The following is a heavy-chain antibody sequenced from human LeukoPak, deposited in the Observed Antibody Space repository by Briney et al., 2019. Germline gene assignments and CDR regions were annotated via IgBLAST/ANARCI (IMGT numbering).Heavy chain of an antibody. J-gene: IGHJ4*02. CDR1: GFTFSSYW. CDR3: ARDRGYYDSSGYYYDY. Sequence: GGSLRLSCAVSGFTFSSYWMSWVRQAPGKGLEWVANIKQDGSEKYYVDSVKGRFTISRDNAKNSLYLQMNSLRAEDTAVYYCARDRGYYDSSGYYYDYWGQGTLVTVSS. CDR2: IKQDGSEK. V-gene: IGHV3-7*01. D-gene: IGHD3-22*01.